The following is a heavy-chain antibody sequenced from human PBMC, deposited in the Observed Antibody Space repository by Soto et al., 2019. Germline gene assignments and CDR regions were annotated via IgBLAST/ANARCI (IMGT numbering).Heavy chain of an antibody. CDR3: ARVYDCSGGSCYSYFQH. Sequence: QVQLVQSGAEVKKPGSSVKVSCKASGGTFSSYAISWVRQAPGQGLEWMGGIIPIFGTANYAQKFQGRVTITADESTSTAYMELGSLRSEDTAVYYCARVYDCSGGSCYSYFQHWGQGTLVTVSS. J-gene: IGHJ1*01. CDR1: GGTFSSYA. V-gene: IGHV1-69*12. D-gene: IGHD2-15*01. CDR2: IIPIFGTA.